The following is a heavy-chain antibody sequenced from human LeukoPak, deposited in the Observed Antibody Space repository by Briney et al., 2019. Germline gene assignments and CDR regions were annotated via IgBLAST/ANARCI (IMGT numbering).Heavy chain of an antibody. J-gene: IGHJ4*02. CDR3: ARNSTVTSPNTGYFDY. D-gene: IGHD4-17*01. Sequence: SETLSLTCAVSGYSISSGDYWGWIRQPPGKGLEWIESVYYSGSTHYNPSLKSRVTISVDTSRNQFSLKLSSVTAADTAVYYCARNSTVTSPNTGYFDYWGQGTLATVSS. CDR1: GYSISSGDY. CDR2: VYYSGST. V-gene: IGHV4-38-2*01.